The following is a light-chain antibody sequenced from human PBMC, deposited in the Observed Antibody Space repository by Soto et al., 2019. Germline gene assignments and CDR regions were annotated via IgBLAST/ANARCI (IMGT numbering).Light chain of an antibody. CDR3: CSYAGGNTHYV. CDR2: DGY. J-gene: IGLJ1*01. V-gene: IGLV2-23*01. CDR1: SSDVGSYDL. Sequence: QSALTQPASVSGSPGQSITISCTGTSSDVGSYDLVSWYQQHPGEAPKLIIYDGYRRPSGVSNRFSGSQSGNTASLTISGLQAEDEADYHCCSYAGGNTHYVFGTGTQLTVL.